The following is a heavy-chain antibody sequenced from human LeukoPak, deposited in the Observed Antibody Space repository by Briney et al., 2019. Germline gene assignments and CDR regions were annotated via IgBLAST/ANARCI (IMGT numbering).Heavy chain of an antibody. J-gene: IGHJ5*02. Sequence: SVKVSCKASGGTFSSYAISWVRQAPGQGLEWMGGIIPIFGSSNYAQKFQGRVTITADKTTSTVYMELSSLRSEDTAVYYCARAPSVDCNSTTCYVDNWFDPLGPGNPGHRLL. CDR2: IIPIFGSS. CDR1: GGTFSSYA. CDR3: ARAPSVDCNSTTCYVDNWFDP. V-gene: IGHV1-69*06. D-gene: IGHD2-2*01.